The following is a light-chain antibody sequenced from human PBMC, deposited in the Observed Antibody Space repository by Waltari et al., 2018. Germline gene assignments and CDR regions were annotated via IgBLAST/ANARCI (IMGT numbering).Light chain of an antibody. J-gene: IGLJ3*02. Sequence: QSVLPQPPSASGTPGQRVTISCSGSSSNIGRNVVNWYQEVPGTTPKLLIYRNDQRPSGVPDRFSGSKSGTSASLAISGLRPEDEAEYYCASWDDSLNGRWEFGGGTKVTVL. CDR1: SSNIGRNV. CDR2: RND. CDR3: ASWDDSLNGRWE. V-gene: IGLV1-44*01.